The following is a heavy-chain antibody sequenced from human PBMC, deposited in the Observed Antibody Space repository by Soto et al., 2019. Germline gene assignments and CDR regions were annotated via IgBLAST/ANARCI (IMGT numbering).Heavy chain of an antibody. J-gene: IGHJ6*02. CDR1: GYTFTSYA. CDR3: ARDRPLLYNWNYDFYYYYYGMDV. CDR2: INAGNGNT. D-gene: IGHD1-7*01. Sequence: GASVKVSCKASGYTFTSYAMHWVRQAPGQRLEWMGWINAGNGNTKYSQKFQGRVTITRDTSASTAYMELSSLRSEDTAVYYCARDRPLLYNWNYDFYYYYYGMDVWGQGTTVTVSS. V-gene: IGHV1-3*01.